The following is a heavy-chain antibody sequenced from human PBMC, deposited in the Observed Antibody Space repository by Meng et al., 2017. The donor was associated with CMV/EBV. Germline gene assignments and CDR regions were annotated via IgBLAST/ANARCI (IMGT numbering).Heavy chain of an antibody. D-gene: IGHD6-6*01. J-gene: IGHJ4*02. CDR2: IRSKANSYAT. CDR1: GFTFSGSA. V-gene: IGHV3-73*01. CDR3: TRRSSSNDY. Sequence: ESLMLSCAASGFTFSGSAMHWVRPASGKGLERVGGIRSKANSYATAYAASVKGRFTIPRDDSKNTAYLQMNSLKTEDTAVYYCTRRSSSNDYWGQGTLVTVSS.